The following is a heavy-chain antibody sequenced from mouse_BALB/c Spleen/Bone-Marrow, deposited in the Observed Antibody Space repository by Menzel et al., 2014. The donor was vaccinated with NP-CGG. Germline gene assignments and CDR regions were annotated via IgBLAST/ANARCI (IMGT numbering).Heavy chain of an antibody. CDR1: GFDFSRYW. D-gene: IGHD1-1*01. CDR3: ARLSYYGRFAY. J-gene: IGHJ3*01. CDR2: INPDSSTI. Sequence: EVQVVESGGGLVQPGGSLKPSCAASGFDFSRYWMSWVRQAPGKGLKWIGEINPDSSTINYTPSLKDKFIISRDNAKNTLYLQMSTVRSEDTALYYCARLSYYGRFAYWGQGTLVTVSA. V-gene: IGHV4-1*02.